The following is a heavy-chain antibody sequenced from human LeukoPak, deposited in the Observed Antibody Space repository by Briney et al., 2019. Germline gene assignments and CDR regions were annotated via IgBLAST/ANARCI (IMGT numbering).Heavy chain of an antibody. CDR1: GGTFSSYA. CDR2: IIPIFGTA. J-gene: IGHJ6*03. Sequence: SVKVSCKASGGTFSSYAISWVRQAPGQGLEWMGRIIPIFGTANYAQKFQGRVTITTGESTSTAYMELSSLRSEDTAVYYCARERNYYYYMDVWGKGTTVTVSS. V-gene: IGHV1-69*05. CDR3: ARERNYYYYMDV.